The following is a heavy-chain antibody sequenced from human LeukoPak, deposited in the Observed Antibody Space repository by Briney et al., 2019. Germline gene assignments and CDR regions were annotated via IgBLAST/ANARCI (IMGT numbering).Heavy chain of an antibody. CDR3: ARAAVVRGVKSTLFDY. Sequence: PGGSLRLSCAASGLTFSSYDMHWGRQATGQGLEWVSAIGTAGDTCYPGSVKGRFTISRENAKNSLYLQMNSLRARDTAVYYCARAAVVRGVKSTLFDYWGQGTLVTVSS. J-gene: IGHJ4*02. D-gene: IGHD3-10*01. CDR1: GLTFSSYD. CDR2: IGTAGDT. V-gene: IGHV3-13*04.